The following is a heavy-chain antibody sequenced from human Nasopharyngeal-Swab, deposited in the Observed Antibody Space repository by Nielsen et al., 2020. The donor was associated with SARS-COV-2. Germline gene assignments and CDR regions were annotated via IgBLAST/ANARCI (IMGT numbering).Heavy chain of an antibody. Sequence: GGSLSLSCAASGFTFSSYWMSWVRQAPGQGLEWVANIKQDGSEKYYVDSVKGRFTISRDNAKNSLYLQMNSLRAEDTAVYYCASNLGSCGQLVPRCSSSCYFDYWGQGTLVTVSS. CDR3: ASNLGSCGQLVPRCSSSCYFDY. CDR2: IKQDGSEK. D-gene: IGHD6-13*01. V-gene: IGHV3-7*01. CDR1: GFTFSSYW. J-gene: IGHJ4*02.